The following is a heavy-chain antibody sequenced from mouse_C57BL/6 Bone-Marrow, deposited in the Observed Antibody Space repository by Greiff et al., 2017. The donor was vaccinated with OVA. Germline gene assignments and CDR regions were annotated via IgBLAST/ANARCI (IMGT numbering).Heavy chain of an antibody. J-gene: IGHJ2*01. D-gene: IGHD4-1*01. CDR1: GYTFTTYP. V-gene: IGHV1-47*01. CDR3: ARGYGLGDYFDY. Sequence: VQGVESGAGLVKPGASVKMSCKASGYTFTTYPIEWMKQNHGKSLEWIGNFHPYNDDTKYNEKFKGKATLTVEKSSSTVYLELSRLTSDDSAVYYCARGYGLGDYFDYWGQGTTLTVSS. CDR2: FHPYNDDT.